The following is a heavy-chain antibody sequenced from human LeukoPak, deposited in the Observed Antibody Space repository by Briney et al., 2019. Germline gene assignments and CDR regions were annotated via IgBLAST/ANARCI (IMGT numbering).Heavy chain of an antibody. Sequence: SVKVSCKASGGTFSSYAISWVRQAPGQGLEWMGGIIPIFGTANYAQKFQGRVTITADESTSTAYMELSSLRSEDTAVYYCARDRWFGESDDAFDIWGQGTMVTVSS. CDR2: IIPIFGTA. J-gene: IGHJ3*02. V-gene: IGHV1-69*13. D-gene: IGHD3-10*01. CDR1: GGTFSSYA. CDR3: ARDRWFGESDDAFDI.